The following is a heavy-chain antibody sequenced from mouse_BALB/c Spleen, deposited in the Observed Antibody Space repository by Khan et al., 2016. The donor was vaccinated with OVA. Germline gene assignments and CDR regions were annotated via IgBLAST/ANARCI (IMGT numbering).Heavy chain of an antibody. CDR2: ISYSGST. CDR1: GYSITSGYG. Sequence: VQLKQSGPGLVKPSQSLSLTCTVTGYSITSGYGWNWIRQFPGNKLEWMGYISYSGSTNYNPSLKSRLSITPDTSKNQFFLQLNSVNTEDTATYYCARTARIKYWGQGTTLTVSS. J-gene: IGHJ2*01. V-gene: IGHV3-2*02. CDR3: ARTARIKY. D-gene: IGHD1-2*01.